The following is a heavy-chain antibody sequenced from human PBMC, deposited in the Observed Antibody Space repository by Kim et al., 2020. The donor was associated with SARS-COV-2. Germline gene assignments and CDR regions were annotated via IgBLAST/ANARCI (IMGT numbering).Heavy chain of an antibody. CDR3: VKTRFDATGDY. D-gene: IGHD2-15*01. CDR2: K. J-gene: IGHJ4*02. Sequence: KQYDDSLKGRFTISRDNSNNRLYLQRDSLRAEDTAVYYCVKTRFDATGDYWGQGTPVTVS. V-gene: IGHV3-30-3*02.